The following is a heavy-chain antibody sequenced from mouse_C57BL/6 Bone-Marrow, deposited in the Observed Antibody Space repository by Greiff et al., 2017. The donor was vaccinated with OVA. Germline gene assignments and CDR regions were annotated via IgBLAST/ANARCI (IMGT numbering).Heavy chain of an antibody. CDR3: TLYYYGSSSFAY. Sequence: EVQLQQSGAELVRPGASVKLSCTASGFNIKDDYMHWVKQRPEQGLEWIGWIDPENGDTEYASKFQGKATITADTSSNTAYLQLSSLTSGDTAVYYCTLYYYGSSSFAYWGQGTLVTVSA. CDR1: GFNIKDDY. V-gene: IGHV14-4*01. D-gene: IGHD1-1*01. CDR2: IDPENGDT. J-gene: IGHJ3*01.